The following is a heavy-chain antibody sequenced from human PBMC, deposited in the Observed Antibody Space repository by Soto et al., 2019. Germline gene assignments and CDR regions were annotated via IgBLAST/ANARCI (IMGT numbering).Heavy chain of an antibody. V-gene: IGHV4-39*02. Sequence: ASXTLSLTCTVSGGSISSSSYYWGWIRQPPGKGLEWIGSIYYSGSTYYNPSLKSRVTISVDTSKNQFSLKLSSVTAADTAVYYCARDKITGLFDYWGQGTLVTXSS. D-gene: IGHD2-8*02. CDR3: ARDKITGLFDY. J-gene: IGHJ4*02. CDR1: GGSISSSSYY. CDR2: IYYSGST.